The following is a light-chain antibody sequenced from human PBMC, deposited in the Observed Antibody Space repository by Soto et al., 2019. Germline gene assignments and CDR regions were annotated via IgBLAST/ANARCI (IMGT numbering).Light chain of an antibody. Sequence: IVLTQSPGTLSLSPGERATLSCRASQSLWGTYLAWYQHKPGQAPRLLIYGASNRASGIPDRFSGSGSGTDFTLTISRLEPEDFAVYYCQQYGGSPFTFGPGTKVDIK. CDR1: QSLWGTY. J-gene: IGKJ3*01. CDR2: GAS. CDR3: QQYGGSPFT. V-gene: IGKV3-20*01.